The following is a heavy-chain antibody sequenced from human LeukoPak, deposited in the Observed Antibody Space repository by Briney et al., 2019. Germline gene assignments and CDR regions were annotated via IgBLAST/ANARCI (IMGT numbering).Heavy chain of an antibody. D-gene: IGHD6-19*01. V-gene: IGHV3-23*01. Sequence: GGSLRLSCAASGFTFSSYAMSWVRQAPGRGLEWVSVIIASDAIYYPDSVKGRFTISRDNSKNTLYLQMNSLRVEDTAVYYCAKESGYSSGYFDYWGQGRLVTVSS. CDR1: GFTFSSYA. CDR2: IIASDAI. J-gene: IGHJ4*02. CDR3: AKESGYSSGYFDY.